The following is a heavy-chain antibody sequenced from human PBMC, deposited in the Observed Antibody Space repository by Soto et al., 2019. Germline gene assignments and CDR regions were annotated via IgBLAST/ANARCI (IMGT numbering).Heavy chain of an antibody. V-gene: IGHV3-23*01. CDR2: ISGSGGST. CDR1: GFTFSSYA. CDR3: AKDLADYGDYGGEFDY. D-gene: IGHD4-17*01. Sequence: EVQLLESGGGLVQPGGSLRLSCAASGFTFSSYAMGWVRQAPGKGLEWVSAISGSGGSTYYADSVKGRFTISRDNSKNTLYLQMNSLRAEDTAVYYCAKDLADYGDYGGEFDYWGQGTLVTVSS. J-gene: IGHJ4*02.